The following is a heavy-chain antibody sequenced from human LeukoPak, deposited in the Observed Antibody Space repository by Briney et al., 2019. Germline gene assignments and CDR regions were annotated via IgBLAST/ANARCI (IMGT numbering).Heavy chain of an antibody. V-gene: IGHV4-61*05. D-gene: IGHD1-26*01. Sequence: SETLSLTCTVSGGSISSSSYYWGWIRQPPGKGLEWIGYISYNGDTNYNPSLKSRVTMSVDTSKNQFSLTLSSVTAADTAVYYCARLVGVRLPAVVWGQGTTVTVSS. CDR3: ARLVGVRLPAVV. CDR2: ISYNGDT. J-gene: IGHJ6*02. CDR1: GGSISSSSYY.